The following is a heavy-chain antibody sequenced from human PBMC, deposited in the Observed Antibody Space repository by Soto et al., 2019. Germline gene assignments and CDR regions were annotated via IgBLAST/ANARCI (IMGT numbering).Heavy chain of an antibody. CDR2: IKSKADGGTT. J-gene: IGHJ4*02. CDR1: GFTLSNAW. Sequence: EVQLVQSGGGLVEPGGSLRLSCAASGFTLSNAWMSWVRQAPGKGLEWVGRIKSKADGGTTDYAAPVKGRFTILRDDSKNTLYLEMNSLKIEDTAVYYCTTDRDARYCTTTSCPQFDCWGQGSLVTVSS. D-gene: IGHD2-2*01. CDR3: TTDRDARYCTTTSCPQFDC. V-gene: IGHV3-15*01.